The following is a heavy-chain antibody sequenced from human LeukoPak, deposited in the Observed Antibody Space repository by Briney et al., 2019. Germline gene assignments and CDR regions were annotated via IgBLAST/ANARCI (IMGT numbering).Heavy chain of an antibody. CDR1: GYTFTSYA. CDR2: INAGNGNT. D-gene: IGHD2-15*01. CDR3: ARDVKVVVVAATYYFDY. V-gene: IGHV1-3*01. J-gene: IGHJ4*02. Sequence: GASVKVSCKASGYTFTSYAMHWVRQAPGQRLEWMGWINAGNGNTKYSQEFQGRVTITRDTSASTAYMELSRLRSDDTAVYYCARDVKVVVVAATYYFDYWGQGTLVTVSS.